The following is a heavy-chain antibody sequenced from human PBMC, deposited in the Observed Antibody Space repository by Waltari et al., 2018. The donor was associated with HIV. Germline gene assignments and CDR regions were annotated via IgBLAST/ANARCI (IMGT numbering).Heavy chain of an antibody. Sequence: QFKLQESGPRLRKPSETLSLTCTISGGSMNTSDYYWGWVRQPPGKGLEWIGNIHYNGITFYNPSLQGRVTLSLDKSDNQFFLNFISVIASDTAVYYCARDSGLFMYDSRRAVLNWFDPWGQGLLVTVSS. CDR2: IHYNGIT. D-gene: IGHD3-9*01. V-gene: IGHV4-39*07. CDR3: ARDSGLFMYDSRRAVLNWFDP. J-gene: IGHJ5*02. CDR1: GGSMNTSDYY.